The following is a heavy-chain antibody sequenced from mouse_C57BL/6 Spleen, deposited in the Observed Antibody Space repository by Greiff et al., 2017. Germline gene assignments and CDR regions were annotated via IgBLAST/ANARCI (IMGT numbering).Heavy chain of an antibody. CDR1: GFTFSDYG. V-gene: IGHV5-17*01. CDR2: ISSGSSTI. Sequence: DVKLVESGGGLVKPGGSLKLSCAASGFTFSDYGMHWVRQAPEKGLAWVAYISSGSSTIYYADTVKGRFTISRDNAKNTLFLQMTSLRSEDTAMYYCARGGTAGAWFAYWGQGTLVTVSA. D-gene: IGHD3-3*01. CDR3: ARGGTAGAWFAY. J-gene: IGHJ3*01.